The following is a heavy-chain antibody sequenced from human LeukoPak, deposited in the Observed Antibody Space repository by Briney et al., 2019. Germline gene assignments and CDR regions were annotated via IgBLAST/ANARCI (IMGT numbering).Heavy chain of an antibody. Sequence: SETLSLTCTVSGGSISSSSYYWGWIRQPPGKGLEWIGSIYYSGSTYYNPSLKSRVTISVDTSKDQFSLKLSSVTAADTAVYYCASSASLSGDFWSAYYYYFDYWGQGTLVTVSS. V-gene: IGHV4-39*01. D-gene: IGHD3-3*01. CDR1: GGSISSSSYY. CDR2: IYYSGST. J-gene: IGHJ4*02. CDR3: ASSASLSGDFWSAYYYYFDY.